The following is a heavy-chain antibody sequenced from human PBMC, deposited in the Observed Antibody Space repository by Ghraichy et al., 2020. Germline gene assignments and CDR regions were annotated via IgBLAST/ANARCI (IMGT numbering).Heavy chain of an antibody. J-gene: IGHJ6*02. V-gene: IGHV3-21*01. Sequence: GEALNISCAASGFTFSSYSVTWVRQAPGKGLEWVSSISSSSSSIYYADSLKGRFTISRDNAKNSLYLQMNSLRAEDTAVYYCARNLYGITASYYYYGMDVGGQGTTVTVSS. CDR1: GFTFSSYS. D-gene: IGHD1-20*01. CDR3: ARNLYGITASYYYYGMDV. CDR2: ISSSSSSI.